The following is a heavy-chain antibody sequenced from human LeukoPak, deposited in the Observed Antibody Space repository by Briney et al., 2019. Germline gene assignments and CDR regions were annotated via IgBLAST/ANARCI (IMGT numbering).Heavy chain of an antibody. V-gene: IGHV3-7*01. CDR2: IKTDGSEK. D-gene: IGHD4-17*01. Sequence: PGGSLRLSCEGSGFTFSNYWMGWVRQAPGKGLQWVANIKTDGSEKYYVDSVKGRFTISRDNAKNSLYLQMNSLRAEDTAVYYCARVDYGDYAGEDYWGQGTLVTVSS. CDR1: GFTFSNYW. J-gene: IGHJ4*02. CDR3: ARVDYGDYAGEDY.